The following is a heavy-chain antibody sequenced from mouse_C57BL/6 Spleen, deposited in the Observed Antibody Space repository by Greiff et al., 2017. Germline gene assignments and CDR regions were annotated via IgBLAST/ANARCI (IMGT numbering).Heavy chain of an antibody. CDR2: ISSGGDYI. D-gene: IGHD3-3*01. V-gene: IGHV5-9-1*02. J-gene: IGHJ2*01. CDR3: TREARGYYYFDY. Sequence: EVQGVESGEGLVKPGGSLKLSCAASGFTFSSYAMSWVRQTPEKRLEWVAYISSGGDYIYYADTVKGRFTISRDNARNTLYLQMSSLKSEDTAMYYCTREARGYYYFDYWGQGTTLTVSS. CDR1: GFTFSSYA.